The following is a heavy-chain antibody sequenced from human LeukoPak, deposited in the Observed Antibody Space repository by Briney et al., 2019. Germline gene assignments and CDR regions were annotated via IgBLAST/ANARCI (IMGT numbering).Heavy chain of an antibody. V-gene: IGHV4-59*01. D-gene: IGHD6-6*01. Sequence: PSETLSLTCTVSGGSISTYYWTWIRQPPGKGLERIGYIYYSGATKHNPSLGSRVITSVDMSKNQVSLRLSSVTAADTAIYYCARRRTRPEAFDIWGQGTMVTVSS. J-gene: IGHJ3*02. CDR2: IYYSGAT. CDR3: ARRRTRPEAFDI. CDR1: GGSISTYY.